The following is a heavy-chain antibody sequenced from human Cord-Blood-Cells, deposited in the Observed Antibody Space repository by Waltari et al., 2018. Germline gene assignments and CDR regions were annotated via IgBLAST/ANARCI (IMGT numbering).Heavy chain of an antibody. CDR3: AGHHDYDGSGGYC. CDR2: IFPGDSGT. CDR1: GYSFTSYW. J-gene: IGHJ4*02. V-gene: IGHV5-51*01. Sequence: VQLVQSGAEVKKPGESLKISCKGSGYSFTSYWIGWVRQMPGKGLAWRGIIFPGDSGTRYGPSFQGRVTISADKASSTAYLQWSSLKAWDTAMDYCAGHHDYDGSGGYCGGRGTLVTVSS. D-gene: IGHD3-10*01.